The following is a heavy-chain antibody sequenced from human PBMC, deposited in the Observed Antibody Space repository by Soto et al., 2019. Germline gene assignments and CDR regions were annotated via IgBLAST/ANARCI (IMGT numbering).Heavy chain of an antibody. CDR1: GFSLSNYW. V-gene: IGHV3-74*01. J-gene: IGHJ4*02. D-gene: IGHD5-12*01. CDR3: VRIRRGDGYTFGY. CDR2: INIDGSTT. Sequence: EVQLVESGGVSVQPGGSLRLSCAASGFSLSNYWMHWVRQAPGKGLVWVSRINIDGSTTTYADSVKGRVTISRDNAKNTLYLKMNSLRDEDTAVYYCVRIRRGDGYTFGYWGQGTLVTVSS.